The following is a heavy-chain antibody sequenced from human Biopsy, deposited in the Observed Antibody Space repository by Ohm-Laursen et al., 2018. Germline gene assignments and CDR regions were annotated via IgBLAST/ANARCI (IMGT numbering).Heavy chain of an antibody. J-gene: IGHJ6*02. CDR1: GGSISSDY. Sequence: TLSLTCTVSGGSISSDYWSWIRQTPGKGLEWIGYIYYRGSTNYNPSLKSRVTISVDTSKNQFSLRLNSVTAAGTAVYYCARATNSTGWPYYYFYGMDVWGQGTTVTVSS. CDR2: IYYRGST. D-gene: IGHD2/OR15-2a*01. CDR3: ARATNSTGWPYYYFYGMDV. V-gene: IGHV4-59*01.